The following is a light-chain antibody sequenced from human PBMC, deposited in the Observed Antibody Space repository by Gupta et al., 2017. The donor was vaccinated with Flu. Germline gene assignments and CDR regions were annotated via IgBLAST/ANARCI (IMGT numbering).Light chain of an antibody. CDR3: QQRSNGHPYFT. Sequence: TLSLSPGERATLSCRARRSVNNYLDWYQKKEGQAPRLLIYDASRRAQGTTDRFNGSGDGTDFNLSISSREPEDVGLYYCQQRSNGHPYFTFGHGTIVDYK. CDR1: RSVNNY. J-gene: IGKJ3*01. V-gene: IGKV3-11*01. CDR2: DAS.